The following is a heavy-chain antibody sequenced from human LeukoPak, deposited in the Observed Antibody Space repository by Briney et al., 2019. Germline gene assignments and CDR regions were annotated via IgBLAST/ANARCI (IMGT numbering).Heavy chain of an antibody. V-gene: IGHV4-59*12. Sequence: SETLSLTCTVSGGSISSYYWSWIRQPPGEGLEWIGYIYYSGSTNYNPSLKSRVTISVDTSKNQFSLKLSSVTAADTAVYYCAREYVPCAYYYYGMDVWGQGTTVTVSS. CDR3: AREYVPCAYYYYGMDV. CDR1: GGSISSYY. D-gene: IGHD3-16*01. J-gene: IGHJ6*02. CDR2: IYYSGST.